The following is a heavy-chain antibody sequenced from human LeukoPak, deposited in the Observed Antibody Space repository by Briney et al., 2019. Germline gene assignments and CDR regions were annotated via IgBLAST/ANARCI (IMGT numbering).Heavy chain of an antibody. CDR3: ARVSYDSSGYLEYFDY. V-gene: IGHV3-21*01. D-gene: IGHD3-22*01. CDR2: ISSSSSYI. CDR1: RFTFSSYS. Sequence: GGSLRLSCAASRFTFSSYSMNWVRQAPGKGLEWVSSISSSSSYIYYADSVKGRFTISRDNAKNSLYLQMNSLRAEDTAVYYCARVSYDSSGYLEYFDYWGQGTLVTVSS. J-gene: IGHJ4*02.